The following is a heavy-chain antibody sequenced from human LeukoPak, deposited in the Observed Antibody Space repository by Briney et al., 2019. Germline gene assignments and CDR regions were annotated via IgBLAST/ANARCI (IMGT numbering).Heavy chain of an antibody. J-gene: IGHJ4*02. CDR3: ARGAPPQN. CDR2: VYYTGAS. CDR1: GGSISSYY. Sequence: SETLSLTCTVSGGSISSYYWGWIRQPPGKGLEWIGSVYYTGASYYNPSLKSRVTISIDTSKKHFSLKLTSVTAADTAVYYCARGAPPQNWGQGTLVTVPS. V-gene: IGHV4-39*07.